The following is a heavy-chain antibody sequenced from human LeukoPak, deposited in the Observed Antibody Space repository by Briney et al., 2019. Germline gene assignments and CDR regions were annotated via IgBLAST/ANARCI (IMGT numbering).Heavy chain of an antibody. CDR2: ISSSSSYI. CDR1: GFTFSSYS. D-gene: IGHD3-10*01. Sequence: GGSLRLSCAASGFTFSSYSMNWVRQAPGKGLEWVSSISSSSSYIYYADSVKGRFTISRDNAKNSLYLQMNSLRDEDTAVYYCARDNQLWFGELFSSDAFDIWGQGTMVTVSS. V-gene: IGHV3-21*01. J-gene: IGHJ3*02. CDR3: ARDNQLWFGELFSSDAFDI.